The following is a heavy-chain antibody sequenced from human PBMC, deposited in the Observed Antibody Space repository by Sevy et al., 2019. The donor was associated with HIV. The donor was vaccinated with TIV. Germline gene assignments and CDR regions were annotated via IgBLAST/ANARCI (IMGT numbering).Heavy chain of an antibody. CDR1: GFTFSSYA. J-gene: IGHJ4*02. D-gene: IGHD3-10*01. Sequence: GGSLRLSCAASGFTFSSYAMHWVRQAPGKGLEWVAVISYDGSNKYYADSVKGRFTISRDNSKNTLYLQMNSLRAEDTAVYYCARVLLWFGELFPLGYWGQGTLVTVSS. CDR3: ARVLLWFGELFPLGY. CDR2: ISYDGSNK. V-gene: IGHV3-30-3*01.